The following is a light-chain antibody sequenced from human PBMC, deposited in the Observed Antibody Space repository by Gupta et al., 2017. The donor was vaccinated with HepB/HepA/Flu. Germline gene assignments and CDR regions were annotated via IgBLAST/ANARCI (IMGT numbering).Light chain of an antibody. CDR1: NIGSKS. CDR3: QVWDSSSDSHWV. CDR2: YDS. J-gene: IGLJ3*02. Sequence: SYVLTQPPSVSVAPGKTARITCGGNNIGSKSVHWYQQKPGQAPVLVIYYDSDRPSGIPERFSGSNSGNTATLTISRVEAGDEADYYCQVWDSSSDSHWVFGGGTKLTFL. V-gene: IGLV3-21*04.